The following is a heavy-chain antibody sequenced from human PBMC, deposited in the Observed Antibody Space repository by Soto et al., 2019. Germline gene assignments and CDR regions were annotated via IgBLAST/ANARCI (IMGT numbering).Heavy chain of an antibody. Sequence: ASVKVSCKASGYTFTSYGISWVRQAPGQGLEWMGWISAYNGNTNYAQKLQGRVTMTTDTSTSTAYMELRSLRSDDTAVYYCARQYSSSSEYYYYYYKDVWGKGTTVTVSS. CDR2: ISAYNGNT. V-gene: IGHV1-18*01. D-gene: IGHD6-6*01. CDR3: ARQYSSSSEYYYYYYKDV. J-gene: IGHJ6*03. CDR1: GYTFTSYG.